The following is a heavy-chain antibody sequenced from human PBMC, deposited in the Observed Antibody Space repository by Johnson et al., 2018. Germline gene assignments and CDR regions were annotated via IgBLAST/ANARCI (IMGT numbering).Heavy chain of an antibody. J-gene: IGHJ6*02. D-gene: IGHD4-17*01. V-gene: IGHV3-21*01. CDR2: ISRSSSYR. Sequence: EQLVQCGGGLVQPRGTRGLSCAASGFTFSSYAMSWVRQAPGKGLAWVSSISRSSSYRYYADSVKGRFTISRDSAKNPQSLQMNSLRAEDTAVYFCAREKDYYGEHYYGMDVWGQGTTVTVSS. CDR3: AREKDYYGEHYYGMDV. CDR1: GFTFSSYA.